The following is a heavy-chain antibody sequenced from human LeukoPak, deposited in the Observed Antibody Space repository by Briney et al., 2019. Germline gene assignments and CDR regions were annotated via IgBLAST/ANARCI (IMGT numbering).Heavy chain of an antibody. D-gene: IGHD2-15*01. Sequence: SETLSLTCIVSGGSINSSHYWGWIRQPPGKGLEWIGTIYYSGSTYYSPSLKSRVTMSVDTSKNQFSLKLRSVTAADTAAYYCARQTLLGSLWADYWGQGTLVTVSS. CDR1: GGSINSSHY. J-gene: IGHJ4*02. V-gene: IGHV4-39*01. CDR2: IYYSGST. CDR3: ARQTLLGSLWADY.